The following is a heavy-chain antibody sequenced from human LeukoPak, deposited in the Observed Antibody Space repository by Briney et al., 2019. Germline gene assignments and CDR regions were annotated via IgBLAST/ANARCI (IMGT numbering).Heavy chain of an antibody. D-gene: IGHD2-15*01. CDR1: GFTFSSYA. V-gene: IGHV3-30-3*01. J-gene: IGHJ4*02. Sequence: GGSLRLSCAASGFTFSSYAMHWVRQAPGKGLEWVAVISYDGSNKYYADSVKGRFTISRDNSKNTLYLQMNSLRTEDTAVYYCAKGWQLVDYWGQGTLVTVSS. CDR3: AKGWQLVDY. CDR2: ISYDGSNK.